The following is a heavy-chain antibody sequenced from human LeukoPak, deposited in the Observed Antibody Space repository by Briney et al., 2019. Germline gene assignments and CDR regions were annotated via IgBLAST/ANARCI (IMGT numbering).Heavy chain of an antibody. V-gene: IGHV1-3*01. J-gene: IGHJ4*02. CDR1: GYTFTSYA. Sequence: ASVKVSCEASGYTFTSYAMHWVRQAPGQRLEWMGWINAGNGNTKYSQKFQGRVTITRDTSASTAYMELSSLRSEDTAVYYCARGREVLRFLEWSYYFDYWGQGILVTVSS. CDR2: INAGNGNT. CDR3: ARGREVLRFLEWSYYFDY. D-gene: IGHD3-3*01.